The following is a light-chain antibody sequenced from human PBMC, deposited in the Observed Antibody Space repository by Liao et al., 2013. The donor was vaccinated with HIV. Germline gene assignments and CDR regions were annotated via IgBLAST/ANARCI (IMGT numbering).Light chain of an antibody. CDR2: YDS. V-gene: IGLV3-21*01. J-gene: IGLJ2*01. Sequence: SYVLTQPPSVSVAPGKTARITCGGNNIGSKSVHWYQQKPGQAPVLVIYYDSDRPSGIPERFSGSNSGNTATLTISRVEAGDVADYYCQVWETTRAVFGGGTKLTVL. CDR3: QVWETTRAV. CDR1: NIGSKS.